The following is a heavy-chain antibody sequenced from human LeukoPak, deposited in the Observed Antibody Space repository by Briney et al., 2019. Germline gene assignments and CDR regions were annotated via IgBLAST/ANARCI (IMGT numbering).Heavy chain of an antibody. V-gene: IGHV1-2*06. CDR3: ARDPSSNYFFDF. J-gene: IGHJ4*02. D-gene: IGHD1-7*01. CDR2: ISPNSGGT. Sequence: ASVTVSCKASGYIFTLYYMHWVRQAPGQGLEWMGRISPNSGGTSYAQKFQGRVTMTRDTSISTVYIQLNRLTSDDTAVYYCARDPSSNYFFDFWGQGTLVTVSS. CDR1: GYIFTLYY.